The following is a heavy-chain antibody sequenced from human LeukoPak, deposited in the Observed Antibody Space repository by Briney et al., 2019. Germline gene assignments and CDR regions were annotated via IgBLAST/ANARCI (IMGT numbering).Heavy chain of an antibody. Sequence: PGGSLRLSCAASGFTFSSYAMSWVRQAPGKGLEWVSGISTSGGNTDYADSVKGRFTISRDNAKNSLYLQMNSLRAEDTAVYYCARSYMIADAFDIWGQGTMVTVSS. CDR3: ARSYMIADAFDI. CDR1: GFTFSSYA. J-gene: IGHJ3*02. CDR2: ISTSGGNT. V-gene: IGHV3-23*01. D-gene: IGHD3-22*01.